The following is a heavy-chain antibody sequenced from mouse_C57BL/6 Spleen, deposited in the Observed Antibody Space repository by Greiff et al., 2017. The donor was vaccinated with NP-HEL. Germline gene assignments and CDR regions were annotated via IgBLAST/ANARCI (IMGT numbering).Heavy chain of an antibody. V-gene: IGHV1-80*01. CDR2: IYPGDGDP. CDR3: AREDGYPFAY. D-gene: IGHD2-3*01. J-gene: IGHJ3*01. Sequence: VKLQQSGAELVKPGASVKISCKASGYAFSSYWLNWVKQRPGKGLEWIGQIYPGDGDPNYNGKFKGKATLTADKSSSTAYMQLSSLTSEDSAVYCCAREDGYPFAYWGQGTLVTVSA. CDR1: GYAFSSYW.